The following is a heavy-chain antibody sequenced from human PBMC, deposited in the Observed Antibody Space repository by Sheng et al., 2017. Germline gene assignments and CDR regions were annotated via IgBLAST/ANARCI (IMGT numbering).Heavy chain of an antibody. J-gene: IGHJ4*02. Sequence: QVQLQQWGAGLLKPSETLSLTCAVYGGSFSGYYWSWIRQPPGKGLEWIGEINHSGSTNYNPSLKSRVTISVDTSKNQFSLKLSSVTAADTAVYYCARGRYSSRRLFDYWGQGTLVTVSS. CDR3: ARGRYSSRRLFDY. CDR2: INHSGST. CDR1: GGSFSGYY. D-gene: IGHD6-13*01. V-gene: IGHV4-34*01.